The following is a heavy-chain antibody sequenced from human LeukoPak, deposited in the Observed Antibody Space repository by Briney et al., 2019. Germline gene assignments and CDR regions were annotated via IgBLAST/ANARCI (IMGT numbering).Heavy chain of an antibody. CDR2: ISSSSSYI. CDR3: ARGVRWPNCSSTSCWLTSPGDYYYYYYMDV. CDR1: GFTFGDYG. J-gene: IGHJ6*03. D-gene: IGHD2-2*01. Sequence: PGGSLRLSCAASGFTFGDYGMNWVRQAPGKGLEWVSSISSSSSYIYYADSVKGRFTISRDNAKNSLYLQMNSLRAEDTAVYYCARGVRWPNCSSTSCWLTSPGDYYYYYYMDVWGKGTTVTVSS. V-gene: IGHV3-21*01.